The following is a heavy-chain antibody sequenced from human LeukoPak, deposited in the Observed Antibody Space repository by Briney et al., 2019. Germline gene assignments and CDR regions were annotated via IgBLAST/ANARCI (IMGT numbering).Heavy chain of an antibody. CDR2: ISGSGGST. J-gene: IGHJ4*02. V-gene: IGHV3-23*01. Sequence: PGGSLRLSCAASGFTFSSYAMSWVHQAPGKGLEWVSAISGSGGSTYYADSVKGRFTISRDNSKNTLYLQMNSLRAEDTAVYYCAKRGITMVRGVLGPYYFDYWGQGTLVTVSS. D-gene: IGHD3-10*01. CDR1: GFTFSSYA. CDR3: AKRGITMVRGVLGPYYFDY.